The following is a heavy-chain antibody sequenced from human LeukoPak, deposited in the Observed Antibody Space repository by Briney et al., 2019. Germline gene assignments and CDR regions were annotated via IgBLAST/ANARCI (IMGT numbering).Heavy chain of an antibody. Sequence: GASLRLSCAASGFTFSTYEMNWVRQAPGKGLEWVSSIGTDGCSYSAVSVKGRFTISRDNAKSTLYLQMDSLTVEDTALYYCARGTIGGNPASAYWGQGTLVTVSS. CDR2: IGTDGCS. J-gene: IGHJ4*02. V-gene: IGHV3-69-1*02. CDR1: GFTFSTYE. D-gene: IGHD4-23*01. CDR3: ARGTIGGNPASAY.